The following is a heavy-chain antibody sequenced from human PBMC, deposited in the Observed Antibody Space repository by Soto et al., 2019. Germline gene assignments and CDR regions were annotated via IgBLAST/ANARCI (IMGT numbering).Heavy chain of an antibody. D-gene: IGHD3-10*01. CDR1: AFTFNFYS. Sequence: QVQLVESGGGVVQPGRSVRLSCAASAFTFNFYSMHWVRQAPGKGLEWVAVISFDESKEFYADSVKGRFTISRDNSNNTLYLQMNSLRAEDTAVYYCARGSDFYFGSGNFDYWGQGSLVTVSS. CDR2: ISFDESKE. CDR3: ARGSDFYFGSGNFDY. J-gene: IGHJ4*02. V-gene: IGHV3-30-3*01.